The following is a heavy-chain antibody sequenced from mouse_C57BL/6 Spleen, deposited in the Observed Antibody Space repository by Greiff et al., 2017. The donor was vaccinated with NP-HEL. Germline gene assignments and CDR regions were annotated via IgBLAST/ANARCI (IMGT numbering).Heavy chain of an antibody. CDR3: ASTAQATLYYFDY. CDR1: GYTFTSYW. J-gene: IGHJ2*01. D-gene: IGHD3-2*02. CDR2: IDPSDSET. V-gene: IGHV1-52*01. Sequence: VQLQQPGAELVRPGSSVKLSCKASGYTFTSYWMHWVKQRPIQGLEWIGNIDPSDSETHYNQKFKDKATLTVDKSSSTAYMQLSSLTSEDSAVYYCASTAQATLYYFDYWGQGTTLTVSS.